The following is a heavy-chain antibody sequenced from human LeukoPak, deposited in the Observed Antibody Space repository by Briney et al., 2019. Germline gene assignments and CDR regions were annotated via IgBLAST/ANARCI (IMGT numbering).Heavy chain of an antibody. CDR1: GYTFTNYY. Sequence: ASVKVSCKASGYTFTNYYVHWVRQAPGQGLEWMGIIKPSGGGTSYALKFQGRVTMTRDTSTSTAYMELSSLRSEDTAVYYCARDHFDSSGYYYLLGYFEHWGQAPWSPSPQ. V-gene: IGHV1-46*01. CDR2: IKPSGGGT. D-gene: IGHD3-22*01. CDR3: ARDHFDSSGYYYLLGYFEH. J-gene: IGHJ1*01.